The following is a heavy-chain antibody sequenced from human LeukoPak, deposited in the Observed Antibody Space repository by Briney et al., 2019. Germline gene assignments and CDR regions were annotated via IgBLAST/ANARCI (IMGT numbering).Heavy chain of an antibody. V-gene: IGHV3-23*01. CDR1: GFTFSSYA. D-gene: IGHD5-12*01. J-gene: IGHJ4*02. Sequence: GGSLRLSCAASGFTFSSYAMSWVRQVPGKGLEWVSVVSGSGGSTYYADSVKGRFTISRDNSKNTLYLQMNSLRVEDTAVYYCARGGYSFDYLGQGTLVTVSS. CDR2: VSGSGGST. CDR3: ARGGYSFDY.